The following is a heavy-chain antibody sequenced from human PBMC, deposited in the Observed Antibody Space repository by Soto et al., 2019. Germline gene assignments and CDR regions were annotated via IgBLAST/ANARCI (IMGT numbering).Heavy chain of an antibody. CDR1: GYTFTNYG. CDR3: ATRLLRFLDPALEDV. Sequence: GASVKVSCKASGYTFTNYGISWVRQAPGQGLEWMGWINAYNGNTKYAQKLQGRVTMTEDTSTDTAYMELSSLRSEDTAVYYCATRLLRFLDPALEDVWGQGTTVTVSS. J-gene: IGHJ6*02. V-gene: IGHV1-18*01. CDR2: INAYNGNT. D-gene: IGHD3-3*01.